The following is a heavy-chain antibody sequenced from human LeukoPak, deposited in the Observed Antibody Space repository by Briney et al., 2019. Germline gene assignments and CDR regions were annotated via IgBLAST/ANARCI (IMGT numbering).Heavy chain of an antibody. CDR2: ISANNGNT. V-gene: IGHV1-18*01. J-gene: IGHJ6*02. CDR3: ARGTYYDFWSDTNYYGMDL. Sequence: ASVKVSCKASGYTFTSYGISWVRQAPGQGLEWMGWISANNGNTNYAQKLQGRVTMTTDTSTSTAYMELRSLRSDDTAVYYCARGTYYDFWSDTNYYGMDLWGQGTTVTVSS. D-gene: IGHD3-3*01. CDR1: GYTFTSYG.